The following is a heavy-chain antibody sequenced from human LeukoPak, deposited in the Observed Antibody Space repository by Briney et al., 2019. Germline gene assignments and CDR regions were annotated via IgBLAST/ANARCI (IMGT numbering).Heavy chain of an antibody. CDR2: VDPEDGET. V-gene: IGHV1-69-2*01. Sequence: VKISCKVSGYTFTDYYMHWVQQAPGKGLEWMGLVDPEDGETIYAEKFQGRVTITADTPTDTAYMELSSLRSEDTAVYYCATGFIFGVVIRRHLKDNFDYWGQGTLVTVSS. CDR1: GYTFTDYY. J-gene: IGHJ4*02. CDR3: ATGFIFGVVIRRHLKDNFDY. D-gene: IGHD3-3*02.